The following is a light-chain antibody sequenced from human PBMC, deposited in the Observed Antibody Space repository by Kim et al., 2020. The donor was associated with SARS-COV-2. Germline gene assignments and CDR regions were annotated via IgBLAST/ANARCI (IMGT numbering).Light chain of an antibody. CDR3: QKYNNIPRT. Sequence: DIQLTQSPSSLSASVGDRVTITCRASQGISKSLAWYQQKPGKAPKLLIYAASNLQRGVPSKFSGSGSGTDFTLTISSLQPEDIATYYCQKYNNIPRTFGEGTKVDIK. CDR2: AAS. CDR1: QGISKS. J-gene: IGKJ4*01. V-gene: IGKV1-27*01.